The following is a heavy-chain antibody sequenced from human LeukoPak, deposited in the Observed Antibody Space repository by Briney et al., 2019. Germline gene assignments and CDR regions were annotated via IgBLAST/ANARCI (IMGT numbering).Heavy chain of an antibody. D-gene: IGHD2-2*01. CDR1: GYTFTGYY. CDR3: AREGGTLGYCSSTSCSALDY. CDR2: INPNSGGT. Sequence: ASVKVSCKASGYTFTGYYMHWVRQAPGQGLEWMGWINPNSGGTNYAQKFQGRVTMTRGTSISTAYMELSRLRSDDTAVYYCAREGGTLGYCSSTSCSALDYWGQGTLVTVSS. J-gene: IGHJ4*02. V-gene: IGHV1-2*02.